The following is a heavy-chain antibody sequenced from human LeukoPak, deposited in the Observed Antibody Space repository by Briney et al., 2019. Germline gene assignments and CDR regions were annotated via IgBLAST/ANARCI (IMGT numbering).Heavy chain of an antibody. J-gene: IGHJ4*02. CDR2: IDSDGSSA. CDR3: ARGTATTAGIDY. V-gene: IGHV3-74*01. D-gene: IGHD6-13*01. Sequence: GGSLRISCAASGFTFSTYWMPWVRQAPGNGLVWVSHIDSDGSSATYGDSAKGRFTISRDNAKNTLYLQMSSLRVEDTAVYYCARGTATTAGIDYWGQGTLVAVSS. CDR1: GFTFSTYW.